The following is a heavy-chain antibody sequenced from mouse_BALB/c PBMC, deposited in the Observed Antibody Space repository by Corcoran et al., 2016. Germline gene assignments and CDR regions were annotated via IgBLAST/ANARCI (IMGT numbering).Heavy chain of an antibody. CDR2: IDPANGNT. V-gene: IGHV14-3*02. J-gene: IGHJ1*01. CDR1: GFNIKDTY. Sequence: EVQLQQSGAELVKPGASVKLSCTASGFNIKDTYMHGVKQRPEQVLEWLGRIDPANGNTKYDPKFQGKATITADTSSNTAYLQLSSLTSEDTAVYYCARWDWYFDVWGAGTTVTVSS. CDR3: ARWDWYFDV.